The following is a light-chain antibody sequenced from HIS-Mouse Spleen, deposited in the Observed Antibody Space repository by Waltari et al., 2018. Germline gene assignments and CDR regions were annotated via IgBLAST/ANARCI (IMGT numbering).Light chain of an antibody. CDR2: EDS. CDR3: YSTDSSGNHRV. V-gene: IGLV3-10*01. CDR1: ALPKKY. J-gene: IGLJ2*01. Sequence: SYELTQPPSVSVSPGQTARITCPGDALPKKYAYWYQQKSGQAPVLAISEDSKRPSGIPERFSGSSSGTMATLTISGAQVEDEADYYCYSTDSSGNHRVFGGGTKLTVL.